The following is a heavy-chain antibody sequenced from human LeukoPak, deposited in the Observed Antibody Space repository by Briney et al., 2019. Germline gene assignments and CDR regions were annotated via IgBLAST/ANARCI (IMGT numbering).Heavy chain of an antibody. CDR3: ARGLHGYTYGYVPWELYYYMDV. Sequence: SETLSLTCTVSGGSINSGRYYWRWIRQPAGRGLEWIGHISTSGSTSYSPSLKSRVTISVDTSKNQFSLKMSSVSAADTAVYYCARGLHGYTYGYVPWELYYYMDVWGKGTTVTISS. J-gene: IGHJ6*03. D-gene: IGHD5-18*01. V-gene: IGHV4-61*09. CDR1: GGSINSGRYY. CDR2: ISTSGST.